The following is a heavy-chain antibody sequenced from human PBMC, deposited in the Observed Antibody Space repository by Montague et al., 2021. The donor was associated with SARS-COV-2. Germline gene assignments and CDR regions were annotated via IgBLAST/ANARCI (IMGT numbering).Heavy chain of an antibody. V-gene: IGHV4-4*02. D-gene: IGHD6-13*01. Sequence: SETLSLTCRVSGDSISTSTWWTWVRQTPGKGLEWIGEIFHSGTINYNPSLKSRVSISVDKSNNQFSLRLSSLIPADTAVYYCATLSRRTAAGTRDYFGLDVWGQGTTVVVSS. CDR3: ATLSRRTAAGTRDYFGLDV. CDR1: GDSISTSTW. CDR2: IFHSGTI. J-gene: IGHJ6*02.